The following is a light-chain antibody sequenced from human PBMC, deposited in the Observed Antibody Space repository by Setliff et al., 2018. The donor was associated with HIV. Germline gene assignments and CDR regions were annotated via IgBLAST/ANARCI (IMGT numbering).Light chain of an antibody. Sequence: QSVLTQPASVSGSPGQSITISCTGTSSDVGGYNYVSWYQQQPGKAPKLMIYEVSNRPSGVSNRFSGSKSGNTASLTISGLQAEDEADYYCSSYTSKSTGVFGGGTQLTVL. CDR3: SSYTSKSTGV. CDR1: SSDVGGYNY. V-gene: IGLV2-14*01. CDR2: EVS. J-gene: IGLJ2*01.